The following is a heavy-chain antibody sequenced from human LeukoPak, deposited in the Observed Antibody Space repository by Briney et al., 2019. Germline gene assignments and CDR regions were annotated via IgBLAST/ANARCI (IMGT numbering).Heavy chain of an antibody. D-gene: IGHD4-17*01. V-gene: IGHV4-61*02. J-gene: IGHJ3*02. CDR2: IYTSGST. CDR3: ARYGDPGAFDI. Sequence: SETLSLTCTVSGGSISSGSYYWSWIRQPAGKGLEWIGRIYTSGSTNYNPSLKSRVIISVDTSKNQFSLKLSSVTAADTAVYYCARYGDPGAFDIWGQGTMVTVSS. CDR1: GGSISSGSYY.